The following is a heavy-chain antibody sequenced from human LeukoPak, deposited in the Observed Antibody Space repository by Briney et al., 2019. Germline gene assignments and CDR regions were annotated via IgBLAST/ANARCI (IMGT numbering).Heavy chain of an antibody. Sequence: GGSLRLSCAASGFTFSSYGRHWVRQAPGKGLEWVAFIRYDGSNKYYADSVKGRFTISRDNSKNTLYLQMNSLRAEDTAVYYCAKDDRFGGYSYGGSFDYWGQGTLVTVSS. D-gene: IGHD5-18*01. V-gene: IGHV3-30*02. CDR3: AKDDRFGGYSYGGSFDY. CDR1: GFTFSSYG. CDR2: IRYDGSNK. J-gene: IGHJ4*02.